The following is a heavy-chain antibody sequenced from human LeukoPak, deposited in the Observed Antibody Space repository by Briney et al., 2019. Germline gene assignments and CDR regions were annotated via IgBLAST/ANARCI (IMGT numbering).Heavy chain of an antibody. J-gene: IGHJ4*02. CDR2: IDSDGSST. D-gene: IGHD6-6*01. V-gene: IGHV3-74*01. Sequence: GGSLRLSCAASGFSFSSYWMHWVRQAPGKGLVWVSRIDSDGSSTNYADSVKGRFTISRDNAKNTLYLQMNSLRADDTAVYYCARLGGSSPFDYWGQGTLVTVSS. CDR3: ARLGGSSPFDY. CDR1: GFSFSSYW.